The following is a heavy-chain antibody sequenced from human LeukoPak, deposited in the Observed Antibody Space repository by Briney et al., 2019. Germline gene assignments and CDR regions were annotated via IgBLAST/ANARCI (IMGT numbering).Heavy chain of an antibody. J-gene: IGHJ6*03. CDR2: ISGSGGTT. CDR1: GFTFRSYG. D-gene: IGHD2-15*01. Sequence: GGTLRLSCAASGFTFRSYGMSWVRQAPGKGLEWVSAISGSGGTTYYADSVKGRFTISRDNSKNTLYLQMNSLRAEDTAIYYCAKNGDRGAYCSGGSCYPYYYYYMDVWGKGTTVTISS. CDR3: AKNGDRGAYCSGGSCYPYYYYYMDV. V-gene: IGHV3-23*01.